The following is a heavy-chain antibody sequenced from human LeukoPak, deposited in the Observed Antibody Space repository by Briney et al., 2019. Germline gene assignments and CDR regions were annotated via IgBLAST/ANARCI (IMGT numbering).Heavy chain of an antibody. CDR3: TRDLYCSGASCSFDY. J-gene: IGHJ4*02. Sequence: SQALSLTCASSGDSVSSNSGAWNWIRQSPSRGLEWLGRTYYRSKWYNDYAGSVRSRITITPDTSNNQFSLQLNSVTPEDTAVYYCTRDLYCSGASCSFDYWGQGTLVTVSS. D-gene: IGHD2-15*01. CDR1: GDSVSSNSGA. V-gene: IGHV6-1*01. CDR2: TYYRSKWYN.